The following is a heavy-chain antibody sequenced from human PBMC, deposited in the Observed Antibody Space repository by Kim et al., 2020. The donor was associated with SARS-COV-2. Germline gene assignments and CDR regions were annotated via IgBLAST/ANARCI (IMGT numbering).Heavy chain of an antibody. CDR1: GGSISSYY. Sequence: SETLSLTCTVSGGSISSYYWSWIRQPPGKGLEWIGYIYYSGSTNYNPSLKSRVTISVDTSKNQFSLKLSSVTAADTAVYYCARSGVAVAEYYFDYWGQGTLVTVSS. V-gene: IGHV4-59*13. CDR2: IYYSGST. D-gene: IGHD6-19*01. J-gene: IGHJ4*02. CDR3: ARSGVAVAEYYFDY.